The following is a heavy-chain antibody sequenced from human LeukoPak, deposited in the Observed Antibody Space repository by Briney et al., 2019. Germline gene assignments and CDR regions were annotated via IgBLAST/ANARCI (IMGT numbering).Heavy chain of an antibody. CDR2: IYTSGST. CDR3: ARAAWVQLWEYFDY. Sequence: SETLSLTCTVSGGSISSGSYYWSWIRQPAGKGLEWIGRIYTSGSTNYNPSLKSRVTISVDTSKNQFSLKLSAVTAADTAVYYCARAAWVQLWEYFDYWGQGTLVTVSS. V-gene: IGHV4-61*02. CDR1: GGSISSGSYY. J-gene: IGHJ4*02. D-gene: IGHD5-18*01.